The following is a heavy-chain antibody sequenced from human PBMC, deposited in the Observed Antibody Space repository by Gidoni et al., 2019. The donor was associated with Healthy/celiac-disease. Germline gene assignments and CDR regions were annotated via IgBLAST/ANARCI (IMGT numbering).Heavy chain of an antibody. CDR3: ARADYDFWSGQGVFDY. V-gene: IGHV4-30-2*01. CDR1: GGSISSGGYS. CDR2: IYHSGST. J-gene: IGHJ4*02. D-gene: IGHD3-3*01. Sequence: QLQLQESGSGLVKPSQTLSLTCAVSGGSISSGGYSWSWIRQPPGKGLEWIGYIYHSGSTYYNPSLKSRVTISVDRSKNQFSLKLSSVTAADTAVYYCARADYDFWSGQGVFDYWGQGTLVTVSS.